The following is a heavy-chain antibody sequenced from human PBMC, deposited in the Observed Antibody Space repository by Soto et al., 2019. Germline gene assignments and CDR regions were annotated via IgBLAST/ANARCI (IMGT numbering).Heavy chain of an antibody. Sequence: QVQLQQWGAGLLKPSETLSLTCAVYGGSFSGYLWSWIRQPPGKGLEWIGEINHSGSTNYNPSLESRDXXSXAXSKHQFALKLSSVTAADTAVYYCASRYSSGFYGMDVWGQGTTVTVSS. V-gene: IGHV4-34*01. CDR1: GGSFSGYL. J-gene: IGHJ6*02. CDR2: INHSGST. CDR3: ASRYSSGFYGMDV. D-gene: IGHD6-19*01.